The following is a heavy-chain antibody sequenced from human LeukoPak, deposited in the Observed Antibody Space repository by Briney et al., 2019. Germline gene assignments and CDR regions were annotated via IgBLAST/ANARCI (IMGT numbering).Heavy chain of an antibody. CDR1: GGTFSSYA. CDR3: ARVFHPINGYGSGSYSFLGSLDP. Sequence: SVKVSCKASGGTFSSYAISWVRQAPGQGLEWMGGIIPIFGTANYAQEFQGRVTMTADESTRTAYMELTSLRSEDTAVYYCARVFHPINGYGSGSYSFLGSLDPWGQGTLVTVSS. CDR2: IIPIFGTA. D-gene: IGHD3-10*01. V-gene: IGHV1-69*13. J-gene: IGHJ5*02.